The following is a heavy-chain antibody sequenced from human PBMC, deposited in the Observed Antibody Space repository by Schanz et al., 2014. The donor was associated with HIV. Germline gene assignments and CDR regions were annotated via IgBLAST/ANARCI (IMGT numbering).Heavy chain of an antibody. V-gene: IGHV3-23*01. CDR1: GFTFSTYA. CDR3: AKDLRHTSGPFDY. D-gene: IGHD6-19*01. Sequence: EGQLLESGGGLVQPGGSLRLSCAASGFTFSTYAMNWVRQAPGEGLEWVSSITDDGGRTDYADPVKGRFIISRDNSKNTLYLQMSDLKDEDTAVYYCAKDLRHTSGPFDYRGQGTLVTVSS. J-gene: IGHJ4*02. CDR2: ITDDGGRT.